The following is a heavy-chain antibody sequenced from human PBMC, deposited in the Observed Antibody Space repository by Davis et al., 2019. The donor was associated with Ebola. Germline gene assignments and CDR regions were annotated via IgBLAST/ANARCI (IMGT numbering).Heavy chain of an antibody. CDR3: ARGWLRTGLDF. D-gene: IGHD5-12*01. CDR1: GDSVSGSSGA. CDR2: TYYNSKWYN. J-gene: IGHJ4*02. Sequence: PSETLSLTCAISGDSVSGSSGAWNWIRQSPSRGLEWLGRTYYNSKWYNDYAVSVKSRIIINPDTSKNQLSLQLNSVTPDDTAVYYCARGWLRTGLDFWGQGAPVTVSS. V-gene: IGHV6-1*01.